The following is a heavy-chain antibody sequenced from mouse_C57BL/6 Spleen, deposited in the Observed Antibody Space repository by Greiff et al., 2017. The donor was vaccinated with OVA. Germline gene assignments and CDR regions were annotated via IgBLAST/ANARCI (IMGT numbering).Heavy chain of an antibody. CDR3: TRGGSNYVDFDY. D-gene: IGHD2-5*01. V-gene: IGHV1-15*01. CDR1: AYTSTDYE. J-gene: IGHJ2*01. CDR2: IDPETGGT. Sequence: QVQLQQSGAELVRPGASVTLSCKASAYTSTDYEMHWVKQTPVHGLEWIGAIDPETGGTAYNQKFKGKAILTADKSSSTAYMELLSLTSEDSAVYYCTRGGSNYVDFDYWGQGTTLTVSS.